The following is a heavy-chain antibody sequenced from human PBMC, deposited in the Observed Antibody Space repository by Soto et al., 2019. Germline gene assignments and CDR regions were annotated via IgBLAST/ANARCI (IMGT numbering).Heavy chain of an antibody. D-gene: IGHD2-21*02. CDR3: VLPLAYCGGDCYQGAFDI. V-gene: IGHV3-23*01. Sequence: GGSLRLSCAASGFTFSSYAMSWVRQAPGKGLERVSAISGSGGSTYYAESEKGRFTISKDNSKNTLYLQMNNLRDEDTAIYYCVLPLAYCGGDCYQGAFDIWGQGTMVTVSS. CDR2: ISGSGGST. CDR1: GFTFSSYA. J-gene: IGHJ3*02.